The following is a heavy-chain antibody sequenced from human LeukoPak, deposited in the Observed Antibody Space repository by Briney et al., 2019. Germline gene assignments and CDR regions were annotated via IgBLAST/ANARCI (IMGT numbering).Heavy chain of an antibody. V-gene: IGHV4-59*11. Sequence: SETLSLTCSVSGSSISPHHWTWIRQAPGEGLEWMGYIFYRGTTNYSPSLKNRLTMSVDTSKNQISLKLTSVTAADTAVYYCARIQPSCPGLGFCSFDIWGQGTLATVSS. CDR2: IFYRGTT. J-gene: IGHJ3*02. CDR3: ARIQPSCPGLGFCSFDI. D-gene: IGHD3-3*01. CDR1: GSSISPHH.